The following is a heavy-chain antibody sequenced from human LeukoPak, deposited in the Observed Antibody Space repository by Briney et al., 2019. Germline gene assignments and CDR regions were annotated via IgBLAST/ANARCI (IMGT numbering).Heavy chain of an antibody. CDR3: ARAGGWYFDY. CDR1: GGSISSSSYY. V-gene: IGHV4-39*07. J-gene: IGHJ4*02. D-gene: IGHD6-19*01. CDR2: IYYSGST. Sequence: SETLSLTCTVSGGSISSSSYYWGWIRQPPGKGLEWIGSIYYSGSTYYNPSLKSRVTISVDTSKNQFSLKLSSVTAADTAVYYCARAGGWYFDYWGQGTLVTVSS.